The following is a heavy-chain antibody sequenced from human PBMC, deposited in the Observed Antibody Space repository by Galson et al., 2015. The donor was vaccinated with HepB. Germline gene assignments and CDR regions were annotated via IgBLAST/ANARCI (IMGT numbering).Heavy chain of an antibody. CDR2: ISWNSGSI. V-gene: IGHV3-9*01. CDR1: GFTFDDYA. J-gene: IGHJ5*02. Sequence: SLRLSCAAYGFTFDDYAMHWVRQAPGKGLEGVSGISWNSGSIGYADSVKGRFTISRDNAKNSLYLQMNSLRAEDTALYYCAKDAYGSSGLNWFDPWGQGTLVTVSS. CDR3: AKDAYGSSGLNWFDP. D-gene: IGHD6-6*01.